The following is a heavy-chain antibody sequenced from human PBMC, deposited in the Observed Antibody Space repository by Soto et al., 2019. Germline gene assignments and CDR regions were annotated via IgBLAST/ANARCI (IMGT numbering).Heavy chain of an antibody. J-gene: IGHJ1*01. Sequence: QITLKESGPTLVKPTQTLTLTCTFSGFSLSTSGVGVGWIRQPPGKALEWLALIYWDDDKRYSPSLKSRLTIHKDTSKTQVVLRMTNMDPVDTATYYCAHSPPPTVTTSAEYFQHWGQGTLVTVSS. V-gene: IGHV2-5*02. CDR2: IYWDDDK. CDR1: GFSLSTSGVG. CDR3: AHSPPPTVTTSAEYFQH. D-gene: IGHD4-17*01.